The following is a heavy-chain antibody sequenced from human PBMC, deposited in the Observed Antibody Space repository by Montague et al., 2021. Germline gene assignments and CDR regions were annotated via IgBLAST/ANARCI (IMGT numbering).Heavy chain of an antibody. J-gene: IGHJ4*02. D-gene: IGHD7-27*01. CDR3: ARRLGIRAPFDY. Sequence: SETLSLTCTVTGGSISEFYWSWIRQSPEKGLEWIGYIYDSGTTNYNPSLKSRVTISADTSMYQFSLNLRSVTAADTAVYFCARRLGIRAPFDYWGQGTLVTVAS. CDR1: GGSISEFY. V-gene: IGHV4-59*08. CDR2: IYDSGTT.